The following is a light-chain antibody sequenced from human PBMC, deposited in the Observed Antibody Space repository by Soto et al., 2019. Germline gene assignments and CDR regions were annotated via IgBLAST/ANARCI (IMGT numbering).Light chain of an antibody. J-gene: IGLJ3*02. Sequence: QSALTQPASVSGSPGQSITISCTGSSSDVGSYNLVSWHQQYPGKAPKLMIYEGSKRPSGVSNRFSCSKSGNTASLTISGLKADDEADYYCCSYAGRSTLVFGGGTKLTVL. V-gene: IGLV2-23*01. CDR3: CSYAGRSTLV. CDR1: SSDVGSYNL. CDR2: EGS.